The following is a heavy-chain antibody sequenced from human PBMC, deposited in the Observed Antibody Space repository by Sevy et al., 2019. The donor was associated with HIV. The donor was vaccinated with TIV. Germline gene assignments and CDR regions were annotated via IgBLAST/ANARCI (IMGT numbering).Heavy chain of an antibody. CDR3: ARGMILEGSWCGMDV. CDR1: GFTVSSNY. D-gene: IGHD3-3*01. Sequence: GGSLRLSCAVSGFTVSSNYMTWVRQAAGKGLEWVSVIFSGGSTYYADSVKGRFTISRDNSRNTLSLQMNSLRAEDTAVYYCARGMILEGSWCGMDVWGQGTTVTVSS. V-gene: IGHV3-53*01. J-gene: IGHJ6*02. CDR2: IFSGGST.